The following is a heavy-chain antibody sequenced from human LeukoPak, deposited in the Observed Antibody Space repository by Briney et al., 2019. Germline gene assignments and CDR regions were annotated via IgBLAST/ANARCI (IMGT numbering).Heavy chain of an antibody. CDR2: IYSAFSDL. CDR1: GYSFTNYC. Sequence: GESLKISCTGSGYSFTNYCIAWVRHMPRKGLEWMGIIYSAFSDLRYSPSFQGQVTISADKSIATAYLQWSSLKASDTAMYYCARLYGDSPSRYYYYGMDVWGQGTTVTVSS. J-gene: IGHJ6*02. V-gene: IGHV5-51*01. D-gene: IGHD4-17*01. CDR3: ARLYGDSPSRYYYYGMDV.